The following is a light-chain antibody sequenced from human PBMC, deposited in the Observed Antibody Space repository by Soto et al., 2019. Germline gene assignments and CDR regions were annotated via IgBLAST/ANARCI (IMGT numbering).Light chain of an antibody. CDR2: DAS. J-gene: IGKJ1*01. CDR1: QSLNNG. V-gene: IGKV1-5*01. CDR3: QQYHRSSIT. Sequence: DIQMSQSPSTLSASVGDRVTITCRASQSLNNGLAWYQQKPGKAPNLLIYDASTLERGVPSRFSGTGSGTEFTLTISSLQPDDFATYYCQQYHRSSITFGQGTKV.